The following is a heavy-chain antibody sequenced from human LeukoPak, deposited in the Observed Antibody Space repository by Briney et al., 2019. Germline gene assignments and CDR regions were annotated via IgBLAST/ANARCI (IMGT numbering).Heavy chain of an antibody. CDR1: GGSFSGYY. CDR2: INHSGST. J-gene: IGHJ4*02. V-gene: IGHV4-34*01. CDR3: ARGPIVLMVYAILGTRPYFDY. Sequence: PSETLSLTCAVYGGSFSGYYWSWIRQPPGKGLEWIGEINHSGSTNYNPSLKSRVTISVDTSKNQFSLKLSSVTAAGTAVYYCARGPIVLMVYAILGTRPYFDYWGQGTLVTVSS. D-gene: IGHD2-8*01.